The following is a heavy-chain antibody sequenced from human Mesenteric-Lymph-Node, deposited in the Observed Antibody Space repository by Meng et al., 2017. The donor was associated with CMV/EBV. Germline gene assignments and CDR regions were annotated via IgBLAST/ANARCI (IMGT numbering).Heavy chain of an antibody. CDR3: ARYHISSSDYYYYGMDV. Sequence: SETLSLTCTVSGGSISSGSYYCGWIRQPPGKGLEWIGNIYYSGSTYYHPSLKSRVTILVDTSKNQFSLKLSSVTAADTAVYYCARYHISSSDYYYYGMDVWGQGTTVTVSS. CDR2: IYYSGST. CDR1: GGSISSGSYY. V-gene: IGHV4-39*07. J-gene: IGHJ6*02. D-gene: IGHD6-6*01.